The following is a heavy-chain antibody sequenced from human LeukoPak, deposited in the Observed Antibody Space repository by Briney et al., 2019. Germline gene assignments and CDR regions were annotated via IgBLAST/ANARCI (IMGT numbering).Heavy chain of an antibody. J-gene: IGHJ3*02. CDR3: ARDFWYSGSYSYTPDAFDI. CDR1: GGTFSSYA. Sequence: GAPVKVSCKASGGTFSSYAISWVRQAPGQGLEWMGGIIPIFGTANYAQKFQGRVTITADESTSTAYMELSSLRSEDTAVYYCARDFWYSGSYSYTPDAFDIWGQGTMVTVSS. CDR2: IIPIFGTA. D-gene: IGHD1-26*01. V-gene: IGHV1-69*13.